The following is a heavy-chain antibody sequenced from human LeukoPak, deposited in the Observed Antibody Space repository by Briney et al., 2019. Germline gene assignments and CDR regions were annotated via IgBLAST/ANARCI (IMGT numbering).Heavy chain of an antibody. J-gene: IGHJ4*02. Sequence: AASVKVSCKASGYTFTGYYMHWVRQAPGQGLEWMGWINPNSGGTNYVQKFQGRVTMTRDTSISTAYMELSRLRSDDTAVYYCAREYYYDSSVHFDYWGQGTLVTVSS. V-gene: IGHV1-2*02. CDR1: GYTFTGYY. CDR3: AREYYYDSSVHFDY. CDR2: INPNSGGT. D-gene: IGHD3-22*01.